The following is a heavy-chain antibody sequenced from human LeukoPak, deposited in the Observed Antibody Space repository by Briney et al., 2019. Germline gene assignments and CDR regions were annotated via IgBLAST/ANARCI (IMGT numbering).Heavy chain of an antibody. J-gene: IGHJ4*02. V-gene: IGHV3-23*01. CDR2: ILGGGDTT. CDR3: VREGFGFDN. D-gene: IGHD3-10*01. CDR1: GFTFNYYA. Sequence: PGGSLRLSCAASGFTFNYYAMNWVRQAPGKGLEWVSAILGGGDTTSYADSVKGRFTISRDNSKNTLYLQMNSLRAEDTAVYFCVREGFGFDNWGQGALVTVSS.